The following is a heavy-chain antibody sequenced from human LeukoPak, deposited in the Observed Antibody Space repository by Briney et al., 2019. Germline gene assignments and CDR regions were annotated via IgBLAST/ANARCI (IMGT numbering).Heavy chain of an antibody. CDR3: ARADSSSWYYFDY. V-gene: IGHV1-2*02. CDR1: GYTLTGYY. J-gene: IGHJ4*02. CDR2: INPNSGGT. Sequence: ASVKVSCKASGYTLTGYYMHWVRQAPGQGLEWMGWINPNSGGTNYAQKFQGRVTMTRDTSISTAYMELSRLRSDDTAVYYCARADSSSWYYFDYWGQGTLVTVSS. D-gene: IGHD6-13*01.